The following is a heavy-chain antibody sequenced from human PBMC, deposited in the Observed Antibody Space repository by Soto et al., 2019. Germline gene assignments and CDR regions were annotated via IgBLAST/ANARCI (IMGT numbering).Heavy chain of an antibody. Sequence: PGGSLRLSCAASGFTFSDHYMEWVRQAPGKGLEWVGRTRNKANSYTTEYAASVKGRFTISRDDSKNSLYLQMNSLKTEDTAVYYCARESGSYYCYFDYWGQGTLVTVSS. D-gene: IGHD1-26*01. CDR2: TRNKANSYTT. CDR3: ARESGSYYCYFDY. V-gene: IGHV3-72*01. J-gene: IGHJ4*02. CDR1: GFTFSDHY.